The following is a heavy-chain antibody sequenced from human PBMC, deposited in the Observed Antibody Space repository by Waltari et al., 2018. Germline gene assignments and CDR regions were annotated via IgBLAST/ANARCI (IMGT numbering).Heavy chain of an antibody. Sequence: EVQLMESGGDLVQPGGSLRLSCVVSGFTFHTVWMNWVRQAPGKGLVWVSRSNNEGTYTTYADSVKGRFTISRDNAKNTLYLQMNSLRVEDTAVYYCGGGGLDGAAYWGQGTLVNVSS. V-gene: IGHV3-74*01. CDR2: SNNEGTYT. D-gene: IGHD3-16*01. J-gene: IGHJ4*02. CDR1: GFTFHTVW. CDR3: GGGGLDGAAY.